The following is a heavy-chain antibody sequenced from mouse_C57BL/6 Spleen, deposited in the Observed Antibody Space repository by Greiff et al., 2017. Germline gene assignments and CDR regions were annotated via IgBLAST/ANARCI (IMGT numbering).Heavy chain of an antibody. CDR2: IDPSDSYT. J-gene: IGHJ2*01. V-gene: IGHV1-69*01. D-gene: IGHD1-1*01. Sequence: VQLQQSGAELVMPGASVKLSCKASGYTFTSYWMHWVKQRPGQGLEWIGEIDPSDSYTNYNQKFKGKSTLTVDKSSSTAYMQLSSLTSEDSAVYYGARNPFRYGSSLGYWGQGTTLTVSS. CDR1: GYTFTSYW. CDR3: ARNPFRYGSSLGY.